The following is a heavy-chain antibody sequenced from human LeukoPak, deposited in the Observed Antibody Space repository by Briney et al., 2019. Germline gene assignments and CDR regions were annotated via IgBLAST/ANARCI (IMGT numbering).Heavy chain of an antibody. CDR1: GYTFTGYY. J-gene: IGHJ3*02. Sequence: ASVKVSCKASGYTFTGYYMHWVRQAPGQGLEWRGWINPNSGGTNYAQKFQGRVTMTRDTSISTAYMELSRLRSDDTAVYYCARYNLITIFGLPRGAFDIWGQGTMVTVSS. CDR3: ARYNLITIFGLPRGAFDI. CDR2: INPNSGGT. D-gene: IGHD3-3*01. V-gene: IGHV1-2*02.